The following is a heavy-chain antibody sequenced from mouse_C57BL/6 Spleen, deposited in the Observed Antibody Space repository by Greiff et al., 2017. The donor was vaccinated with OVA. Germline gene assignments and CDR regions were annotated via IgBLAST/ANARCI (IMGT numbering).Heavy chain of an antibody. CDR1: GYTFTEYT. CDR3: ARHEEIAGTFDY. V-gene: IGHV1-62-2*01. D-gene: IGHD4-1*01. CDR2: FYPGSGSI. Sequence: VKLMESGAELVKPGASVKLSCKASGYTFTEYTIHWVKQRSGQGLEWIGWFYPGSGSIKYNEKFKDKATLTADKSSSTVYMELSRLTSEDSAVYFCARHEEIAGTFDYWGQGTTLTVSS. J-gene: IGHJ2*01.